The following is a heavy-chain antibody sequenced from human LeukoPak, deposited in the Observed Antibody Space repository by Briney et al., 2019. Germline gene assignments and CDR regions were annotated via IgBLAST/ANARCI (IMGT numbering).Heavy chain of an antibody. V-gene: IGHV3-23*01. CDR2: ISGSADTT. J-gene: IGHJ4*02. Sequence: GGSLRLSCAASGFAFSSYAMSWVRQAPGKGLEWVSVISGSADTTYYADSVKGRFTISRDNSKNTLYLQMNSLRAEDTAVYYCAKCPCYYDSSGHYTDYWGQGTLVTVSS. CDR1: GFAFSSYA. D-gene: IGHD3-22*01. CDR3: AKCPCYYDSSGHYTDY.